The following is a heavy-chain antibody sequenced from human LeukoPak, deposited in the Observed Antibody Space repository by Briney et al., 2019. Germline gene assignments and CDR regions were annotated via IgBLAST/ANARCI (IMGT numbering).Heavy chain of an antibody. Sequence: ASVKVSCKASGYTFTSYDTNWVRQATGQGLEWMGWMNPNSGNTGYAQKFQGRVTMTRNTSISTAYMELSSLRSEDTAVYYCARAPSNPIVVVPAAMYYYYYYMDVWGKGTTVTVSS. J-gene: IGHJ6*03. CDR1: GYTFTSYD. CDR3: ARAPSNPIVVVPAAMYYYYYYMDV. CDR2: MNPNSGNT. D-gene: IGHD2-2*01. V-gene: IGHV1-8*01.